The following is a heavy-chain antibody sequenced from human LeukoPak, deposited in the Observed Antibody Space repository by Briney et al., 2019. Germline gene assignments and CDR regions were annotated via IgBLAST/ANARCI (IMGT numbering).Heavy chain of an antibody. CDR3: ARGMFMDV. J-gene: IGHJ6*04. Sequence: ASVKVSCKASGYTFTGYYMHWVRQAPGQGLEWMGWMNPNSGNTGYAQKFQGRVTITRNTSISTAYMDLSSLRSEDTAVYYCARGMFMDVWGKGTTVTVSP. CDR2: MNPNSGNT. V-gene: IGHV1-8*03. D-gene: IGHD3-10*02. CDR1: GYTFTGYY.